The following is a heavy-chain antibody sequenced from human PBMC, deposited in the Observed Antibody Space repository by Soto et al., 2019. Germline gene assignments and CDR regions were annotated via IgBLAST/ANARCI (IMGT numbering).Heavy chain of an antibody. D-gene: IGHD4-4*01. Sequence: GASLRHSCAVSGLTVSGKKYVAWVRQAPGKGLEWVSGFYDLDGTYYADSLKGRFTTSGDSSRTIVYLQMNGLRPEDTAVYYCATWHLQEHAYDVWGQGTTVTVSS. J-gene: IGHJ3*01. V-gene: IGHV3-53*01. CDR1: GLTVSGKKY. CDR2: FYDLDGT. CDR3: ATWHLQEHAYDV.